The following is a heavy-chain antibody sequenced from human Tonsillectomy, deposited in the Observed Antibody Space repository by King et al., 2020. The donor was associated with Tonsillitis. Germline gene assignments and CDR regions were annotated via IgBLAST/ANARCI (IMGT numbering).Heavy chain of an antibody. V-gene: IGHV4-38-2*02. J-gene: IGHJ4*02. CDR1: GYSISSGYY. Sequence: VQLQESGPGLVKPSETLSLTCAVSGYSISSGYYWGWIRQPPGKGLEWIGSIYHSGSTYYNPSLKSRVTISVDTSKNQFSLKLSSVTAADPAVYYCARDAPRPYCSGGSCYFKLDYWGQGTLVTVSS. CDR3: ARDAPRPYCSGGSCYFKLDY. CDR2: IYHSGST. D-gene: IGHD2-15*01.